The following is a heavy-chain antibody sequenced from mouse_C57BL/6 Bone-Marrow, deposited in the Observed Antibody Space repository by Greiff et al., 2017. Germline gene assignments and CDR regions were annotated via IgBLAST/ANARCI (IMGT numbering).Heavy chain of an antibody. CDR1: GFTFSSYG. J-gene: IGHJ3*01. Sequence: EVQVVESGGDLVKPGGSLKLSCAASGFTFSSYGMSRVRQTPDKRLEWVATISSGGSYTYYPDSVKGRFTISRDNAKNTLYLQMSSLKSEDTAMYYCARPSLYYDCRWFAYWGQGTLVTVSA. CDR3: ARPSLYYDCRWFAY. V-gene: IGHV5-6*01. D-gene: IGHD2-4*01. CDR2: ISSGGSYT.